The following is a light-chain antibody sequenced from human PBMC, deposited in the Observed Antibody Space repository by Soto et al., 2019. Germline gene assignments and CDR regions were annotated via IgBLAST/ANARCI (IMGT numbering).Light chain of an antibody. V-gene: IGKV3-11*01. CDR3: PPRTTWPPIT. J-gene: IGKJ4*01. CDR2: AAS. Sequence: FTLSAVVVSVSKRERATLSCRASQSISRSLARYQQKPGQAPRLLISAASTRATGIPARLSGSGSGTAFTLPISSLEPEDFAVSYWPPRTTWPPITFGGRTTL. CDR1: QSISRS.